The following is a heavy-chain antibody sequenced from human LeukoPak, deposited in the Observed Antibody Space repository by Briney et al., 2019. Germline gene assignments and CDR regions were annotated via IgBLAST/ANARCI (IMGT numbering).Heavy chain of an antibody. CDR3: AKEVATYDFWSGPNAFDI. CDR2: ISGSGGNT. D-gene: IGHD3-3*01. J-gene: IGHJ3*02. CDR1: GLTFTTYA. V-gene: IGHV3-23*01. Sequence: GGSLRLSGAASGLTFTTYAMTWVRKASGKGLAWVSAISGSGGNTYSADSVKGRFTISRDNSKNTLYLQMNSLRDEDTAIYYCAKEVATYDFWSGPNAFDIWGQGTMVTVSS.